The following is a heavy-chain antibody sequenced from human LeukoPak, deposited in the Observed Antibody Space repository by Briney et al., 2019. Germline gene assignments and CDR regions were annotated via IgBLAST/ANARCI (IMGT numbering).Heavy chain of an antibody. CDR3: AKGSYYDSSGYYYFDY. V-gene: IGHV3-23*01. CDR2: ISASSSI. CDR1: GFTFSSYA. D-gene: IGHD3-22*01. J-gene: IGHJ4*02. Sequence: GGSLRLSCAASGFTFSSYAMSWVRQAPGKGLEWVSGISASSSIYYADSVKGRFTISRDNSKNTLYLQVNSLRADDTAVYYCAKGSYYDSSGYYYFDYWGQGTLVTVSS.